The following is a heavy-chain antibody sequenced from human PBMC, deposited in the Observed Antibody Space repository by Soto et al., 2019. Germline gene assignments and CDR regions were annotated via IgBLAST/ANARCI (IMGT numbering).Heavy chain of an antibody. V-gene: IGHV1-69*01. CDR1: GGTFSSYA. CDR2: IIPIFGTA. D-gene: IGHD5-12*01. Sequence: QVQLVQSGAEVKKPGSSVKVSCKASGGTFSSYAISWVRQAPGQGLEWMGGIIPIFGTANYAQKFQGRVTITADESTSTAYRELSSLRSEDTAVYYCAISETYSGYDFYYYYYGMDVWGQGTTVTVSS. CDR3: AISETYSGYDFYYYYYGMDV. J-gene: IGHJ6*02.